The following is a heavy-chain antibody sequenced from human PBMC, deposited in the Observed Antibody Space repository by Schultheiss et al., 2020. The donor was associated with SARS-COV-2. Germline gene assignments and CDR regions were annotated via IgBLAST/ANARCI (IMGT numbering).Heavy chain of an antibody. J-gene: IGHJ4*02. V-gene: IGHV4-59*08. Sequence: SETLSLTCTVSGGSISSYYWSWIRQPPGKGLECIGYIFYSGSTNYNPSLKSRVTISVDTSKNQFSLKLSSVTAADTAVYYCARAAGSGWTHWGQGTLVTVSS. CDR1: GGSISSYY. CDR3: ARAAGSGWTH. D-gene: IGHD6-19*01. CDR2: IFYSGST.